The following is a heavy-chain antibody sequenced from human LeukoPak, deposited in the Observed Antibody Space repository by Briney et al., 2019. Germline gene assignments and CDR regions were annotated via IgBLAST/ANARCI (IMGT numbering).Heavy chain of an antibody. CDR3: ARGPYSGSYGLGLATY. D-gene: IGHD1-26*01. J-gene: IGHJ4*02. CDR1: GYTFTGYY. V-gene: IGHV1-2*02. Sequence: AASVKVSCKASGYTFTGYYMHWVRQAPGQGLEWMGWINPNSGGTNYAQKFQGRVTMTRDTSISTAYMELSRLRSDDTAVYYCARGPYSGSYGLGLATYWGQGTLVTVSS. CDR2: INPNSGGT.